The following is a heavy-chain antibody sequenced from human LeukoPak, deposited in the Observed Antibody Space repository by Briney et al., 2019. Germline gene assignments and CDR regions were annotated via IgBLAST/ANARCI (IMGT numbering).Heavy chain of an antibody. CDR1: GGSISSCSYS. Sequence: PSQTLSLTCTVSGGSISSCSYSWSWIRQPAGKGLEWIGRIYTSGSTNYNPSLKSRVTISVDTSKNQFSLKLSSVTAADTAVYYCARGPTTYYYDSSGYYYDYWGQGTLVTVSS. D-gene: IGHD3-22*01. CDR2: IYTSGST. J-gene: IGHJ4*02. V-gene: IGHV4-61*02. CDR3: ARGPTTYYYDSSGYYYDY.